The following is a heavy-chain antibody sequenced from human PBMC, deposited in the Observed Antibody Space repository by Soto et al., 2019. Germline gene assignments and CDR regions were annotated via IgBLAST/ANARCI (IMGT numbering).Heavy chain of an antibody. J-gene: IGHJ5*02. D-gene: IGHD6-19*01. CDR1: GYTFTSYV. Sequence: QVQLVQSGAEVKKPGSSVKVSCKASGYTFTSYVISWVRQAPGQALEGMGWINSHNGNTNYAQKLQGRVTMTTDTSTSTAYMGMRSLRSDATAVYYCAGEPVAGIWFDPWGQGTLVNVSS. CDR3: AGEPVAGIWFDP. V-gene: IGHV1-18*01. CDR2: INSHNGNT.